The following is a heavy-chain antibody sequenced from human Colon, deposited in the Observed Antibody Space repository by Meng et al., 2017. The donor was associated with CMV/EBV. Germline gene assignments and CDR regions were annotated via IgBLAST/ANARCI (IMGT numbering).Heavy chain of an antibody. J-gene: IGHJ2*01. D-gene: IGHD5-12*01. V-gene: IGHV3-21*01. Sequence: GGSLRLSCVGSGFPFNNYRMNWVRLAPGKGLEWVSSISSVGTYISYVDSAKGRFTISRDNANNSLYQQINGLRAEDTAIYYCARERGGNLVATRLDFDLWGRGTLVTVSS. CDR2: ISSVGTYI. CDR1: GFPFNNYR. CDR3: ARERGGNLVATRLDFDL.